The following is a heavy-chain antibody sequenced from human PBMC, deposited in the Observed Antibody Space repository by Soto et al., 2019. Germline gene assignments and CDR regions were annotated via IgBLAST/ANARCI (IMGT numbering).Heavy chain of an antibody. Sequence: QVQLVQSGAEVKKPGASVKVSCKTSGYTFTTFGITWVRQAPGHGLEWMGWISANIGNTNYAQKLQGRVTMTIDTSASTAYMALRSLRADDTAVYYCARDPSVYCSGGSCPSYFDYWGQGTLVTVSS. J-gene: IGHJ4*02. CDR3: ARDPSVYCSGGSCPSYFDY. D-gene: IGHD2-15*01. CDR2: ISANIGNT. V-gene: IGHV1-18*01. CDR1: GYTFTTFG.